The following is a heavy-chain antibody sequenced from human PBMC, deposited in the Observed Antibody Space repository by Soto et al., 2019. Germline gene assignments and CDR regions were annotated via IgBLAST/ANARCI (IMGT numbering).Heavy chain of an antibody. CDR3: AKALGDIVVVVAATLTYYYYGMDV. Sequence: GESLKISCAASGFTFSSYAMSWVRQAPGKGLEWVSAISGSGGSTYYADSVKGRFTISRDNSKNTLYLQMNSLRAEDTAVYYCAKALGDIVVVVAATLTYYYYGMDVWGQGTTVTVSS. J-gene: IGHJ6*02. CDR2: ISGSGGST. CDR1: GFTFSSYA. V-gene: IGHV3-23*01. D-gene: IGHD2-15*01.